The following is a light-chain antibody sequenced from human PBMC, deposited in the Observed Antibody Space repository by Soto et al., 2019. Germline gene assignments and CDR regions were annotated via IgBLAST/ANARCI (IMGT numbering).Light chain of an antibody. J-gene: IGLJ1*01. CDR3: SSYTSSSTLV. V-gene: IGLV2-14*01. CDR1: SSDVGAYNY. Sequence: QSALTQPASVSGSPVQSITVSCTGTSSDVGAYNYVSWYQQHPGKVPRLMIFGVSNRPSGVSYRFSGSKSGNTASLTISRLQAEDEAGYYCSSYTSSSTLVFGTGTKLTVL. CDR2: GVS.